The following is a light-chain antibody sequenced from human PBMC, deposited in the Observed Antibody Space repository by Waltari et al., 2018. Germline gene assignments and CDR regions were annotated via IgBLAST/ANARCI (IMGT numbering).Light chain of an antibody. CDR1: QSVNGR. Sequence: EIVLTQSPGTLSLSPGERVTLSCRASQSVNGRLVWYQQKPGQAPRLLIYGTSSRATGIPDRFSGSGSGTDFSLTISRLEPEDVAVYYCQQHGSLPATFGQGTKVEVK. V-gene: IGKV3-20*01. CDR2: GTS. CDR3: QQHGSLPAT. J-gene: IGKJ1*01.